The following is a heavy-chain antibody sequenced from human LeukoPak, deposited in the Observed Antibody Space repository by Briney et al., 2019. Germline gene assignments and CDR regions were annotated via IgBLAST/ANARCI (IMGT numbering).Heavy chain of an antibody. CDR2: IYYSGST. CDR1: GFTLSSYA. J-gene: IGHJ4*02. D-gene: IGHD2-2*01. V-gene: IGHV4-30-4*08. CDR3: ARGTDY. Sequence: LRLSCAASGFTLSSYAMSWIRPPPGKGLERFGYIYYSGSTYYNPSLKSRVTISVDTSKNQFSLKLSSVTAADTAVYYCARGTDYWGQGTLVTVSS.